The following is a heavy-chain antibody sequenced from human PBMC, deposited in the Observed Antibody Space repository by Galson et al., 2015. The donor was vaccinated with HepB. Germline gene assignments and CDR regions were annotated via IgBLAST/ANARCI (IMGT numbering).Heavy chain of an antibody. CDR3: AKAYDFWSAFDP. V-gene: IGHV3-9*01. J-gene: IGHJ5*02. CDR2: ISWNSGLI. D-gene: IGHD3-3*01. CDR1: GFNFDEFA. Sequence: SLRLSCAASGFNFDEFAMHWVRQRPGKGLEWVSGISWNSGLIDYADSVKGRFTISRDNAKTSLFLQLRRLRAEDTAFYYCAKAYDFWSAFDPWGQGTLVTVSS.